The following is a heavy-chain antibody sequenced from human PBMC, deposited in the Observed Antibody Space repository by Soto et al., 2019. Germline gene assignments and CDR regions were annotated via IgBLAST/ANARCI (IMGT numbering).Heavy chain of an antibody. CDR1: GFTFGSYW. J-gene: IGHJ4*02. V-gene: IGHV3-7*01. CDR3: ARDQPGPTSY. CDR2: IKEDGSEK. Sequence: EVQLVESGGGLVQPGGSLRLSCGGSGFTFGSYWMSWVRQAPGKGLEWVAIIKEDGSEKYYVDSVKGRFTISRDNAKNSLYLQMNSLRAEDTAVYYCARDQPGPTSYWGQGTLVTVSS.